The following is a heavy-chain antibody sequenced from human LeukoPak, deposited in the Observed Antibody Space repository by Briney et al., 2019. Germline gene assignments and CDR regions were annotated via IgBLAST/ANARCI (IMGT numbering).Heavy chain of an antibody. J-gene: IGHJ3*02. V-gene: IGHV3-23*01. CDR2: ISGSGGST. Sequence: PGGSLGLSCAASGFTFSSYAMSWVRQAPGKGLEWVSAISGSGGSTYYADSVKGRFTISRDNSKNTLYLQMNSLRAEDTAVYYCAKDQERMTYYDFWSGYLAWAFDIWGQGTMVTVSS. CDR3: AKDQERMTYYDFWSGYLAWAFDI. D-gene: IGHD3-3*01. CDR1: GFTFSSYA.